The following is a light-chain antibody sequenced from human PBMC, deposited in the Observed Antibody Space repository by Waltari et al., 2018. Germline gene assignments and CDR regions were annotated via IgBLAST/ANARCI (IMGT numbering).Light chain of an antibody. J-gene: IGKJ2*01. Sequence: DIQMTQSPSSLSASVGDRVTITCRASQSISSYLNWYQQTPGKAPKLLIYAASSLQSGVPSRFSGRGSGTDFTLTISSLQPEDFATYYCQQSYSTPYTFGQGTKVDIK. CDR2: AAS. V-gene: IGKV1-39*01. CDR3: QQSYSTPYT. CDR1: QSISSY.